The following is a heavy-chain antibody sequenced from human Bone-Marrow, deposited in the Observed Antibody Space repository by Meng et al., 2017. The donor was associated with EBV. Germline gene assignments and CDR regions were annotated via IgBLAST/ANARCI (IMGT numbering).Heavy chain of an antibody. CDR2: LIPMSDAP. D-gene: IGHD3-10*01. J-gene: IGHJ4*02. CDR3: ASESGRGFTPDY. CDR1: GGTFRSDA. Sequence: VQCVQAGAEVKKPGSSVKVSCKTSGGTFRSDAVSWVRQAPGQGLEWMGGLIPMSDAPHYAQKFQDRVRITADESTSTHYMDLSGLRSEDTAVYYCASESGRGFTPDYWGQGTLVTVSS. V-gene: IGHV1-69*01.